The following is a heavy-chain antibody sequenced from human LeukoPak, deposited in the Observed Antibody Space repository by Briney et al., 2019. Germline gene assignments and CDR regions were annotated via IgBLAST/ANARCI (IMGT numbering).Heavy chain of an antibody. CDR1: GFTLTNHG. D-gene: IGHD2-15*01. Sequence: GGSLRLSCAVSGFTLTNHGVSWVRQAPGKGLEWVSIIPGTGGKYYGDSVKGRFVLSRDNFKNTVYMQMSSLRAEDTATYYCAKDYCRDGNCPFPFLDSWGQGTLVTVSS. CDR2: IPGTGGK. V-gene: IGHV3-23*01. J-gene: IGHJ4*02. CDR3: AKDYCRDGNCPFPFLDS.